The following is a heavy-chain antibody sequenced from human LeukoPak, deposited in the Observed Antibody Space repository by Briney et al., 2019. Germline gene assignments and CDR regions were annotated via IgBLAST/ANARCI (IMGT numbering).Heavy chain of an antibody. CDR1: GYTLTELS. CDR3: ATVKRGHSWWELLYFDY. J-gene: IGHJ4*02. V-gene: IGHV1-24*01. Sequence: ASVKVSCKVSGYTLTELSMHWVRQAPGKGLEWMGGFDPEDGETIDAQKVQGRGTMTEDTSTDTAYMELSSLRSEDTAVYYCATVKRGHSWWELLYFDYWGQGTLVTVSS. D-gene: IGHD1-26*01. CDR2: FDPEDGET.